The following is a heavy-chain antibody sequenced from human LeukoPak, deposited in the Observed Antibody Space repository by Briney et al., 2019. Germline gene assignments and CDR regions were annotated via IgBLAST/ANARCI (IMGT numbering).Heavy chain of an antibody. Sequence: SQTLSLTCTVSGGSISSGDYYWSWIRQPPGKGLEWIGYIYYSGSTYYNPSLKSRVTISVDTSKNQFSLKLSSVTAADMAVYYCAALPPRFSDLEGAFDIWGQGTMVTVSS. V-gene: IGHV4-30-4*08. D-gene: IGHD1-1*01. CDR1: GGSISSGDYY. J-gene: IGHJ3*02. CDR2: IYYSGST. CDR3: AALPPRFSDLEGAFDI.